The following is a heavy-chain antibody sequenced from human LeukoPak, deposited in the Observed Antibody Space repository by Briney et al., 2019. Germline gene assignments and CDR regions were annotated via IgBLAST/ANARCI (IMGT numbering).Heavy chain of an antibody. V-gene: IGHV3-23*01. CDR1: GFTFSSYA. CDR2: ISGSGGST. J-gene: IGHJ4*02. D-gene: IGHD3-22*01. Sequence: GGSLRLSCAASGFTFSSYAMSWVRQAPGKGLEWVSAISGSGGSTYYADSGRGRFTISRDNSKNTLYLQMNSLRAEDTAVYYVAKDQSYYYDSSGYYCWGQGTLVTVSS. CDR3: AKDQSYYYDSSGYYC.